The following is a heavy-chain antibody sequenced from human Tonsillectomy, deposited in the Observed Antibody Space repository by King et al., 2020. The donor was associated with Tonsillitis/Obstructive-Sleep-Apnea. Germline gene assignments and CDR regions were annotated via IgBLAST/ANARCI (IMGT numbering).Heavy chain of an antibody. J-gene: IGHJ4*02. V-gene: IGHV3-15*01. D-gene: IGHD1-26*01. CDR3: TTGKLPGYYFDY. CDR2: IKSKTDGGTT. CDR1: GFTFINAW. Sequence: VQLVESGGGLVKPGGSLRLSFAASGFTFINAWMSWVRQAPGKGLEWFGRIKSKTDGGTTDYAAPVKGRFTISRDDSKNTLYLQMNSLKTEDTAVYYCTTGKLPGYYFDYWGQGTLVTVSS.